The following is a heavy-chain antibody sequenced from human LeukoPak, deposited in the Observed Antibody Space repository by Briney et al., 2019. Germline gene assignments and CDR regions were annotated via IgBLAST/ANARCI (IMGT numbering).Heavy chain of an antibody. CDR1: GGTFSSYA. Sequence: SVKVSCKASGGTFSSYAISWVRQAPGQGLEWMGGIIPIFGTANYAQRFQGRVTITADESTSTAYMELSSLRSEDTAVYYCAREGGNWGSLFDYWGQGTLVTVSS. V-gene: IGHV1-69*13. CDR2: IIPIFGTA. D-gene: IGHD7-27*01. J-gene: IGHJ4*02. CDR3: AREGGNWGSLFDY.